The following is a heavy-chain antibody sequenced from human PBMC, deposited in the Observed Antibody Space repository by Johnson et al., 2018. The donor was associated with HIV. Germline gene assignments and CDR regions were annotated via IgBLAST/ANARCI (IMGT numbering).Heavy chain of an antibody. Sequence: QMQLVESGGGVVQPGRSLRLSCAASGFTFSSYGMHWVRQAPGKGLEWVAVISYDGSNKYYADSVKGRFTISRDTSKNTLYLQMNSLRAEDTAVYYCARSLPGRGSYYAFDIWGQGTMVTVSS. J-gene: IGHJ3*02. CDR3: ARSLPGRGSYYAFDI. D-gene: IGHD1-26*01. CDR1: GFTFSSYG. CDR2: ISYDGSNK. V-gene: IGHV3-30*03.